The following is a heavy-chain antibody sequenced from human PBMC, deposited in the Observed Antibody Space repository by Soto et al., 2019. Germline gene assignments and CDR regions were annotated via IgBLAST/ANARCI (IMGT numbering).Heavy chain of an antibody. V-gene: IGHV3-33*01. Sequence: GGSLRLSCAASGFTFSSYGMHWVRQAPGKGLEWVAVIWYDGSNKYYADSVKGRFTISRDNSKNTLYPQMNSLRAEDTAVYYCARDFIGTYFDYWGQGTLVTVSS. J-gene: IGHJ4*02. CDR3: ARDFIGTYFDY. CDR1: GFTFSSYG. CDR2: IWYDGSNK.